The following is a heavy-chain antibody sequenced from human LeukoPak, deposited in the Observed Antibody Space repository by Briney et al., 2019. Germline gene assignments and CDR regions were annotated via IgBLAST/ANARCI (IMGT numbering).Heavy chain of an antibody. D-gene: IGHD3-22*01. CDR1: GFTFSSYE. J-gene: IGHJ4*02. CDR3: ARHGRTYDSSGYYALRY. CDR2: INHSGST. V-gene: IGHV4-34*01. Sequence: GSLRLSCAASGFTFSSYEMNWVRQPPGKGLEWIGEINHSGSTNYNPSLKSRVTISVDTSKNRFSLKLSSVTAADTAVYYCARHGRTYDSSGYYALRYWGQGTLVTVSS.